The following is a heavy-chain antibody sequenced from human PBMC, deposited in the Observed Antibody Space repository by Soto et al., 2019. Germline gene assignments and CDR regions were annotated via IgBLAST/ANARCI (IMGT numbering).Heavy chain of an antibody. V-gene: IGHV4-30-2*01. Sequence: QMQLQESGSGLVKPSPTLSLTCAVSGGSISSGGYSWSWIRQPPGKGLEWIGYIYHSGSTYYNPSLKSRVNISVDRSKNQFSLKLISVTAADTAVYYCARVGQYYYGMDVWGQGTTVTVSS. J-gene: IGHJ6*02. CDR2: IYHSGST. CDR3: ARVGQYYYGMDV. D-gene: IGHD3-16*01. CDR1: GGSISSGGYS.